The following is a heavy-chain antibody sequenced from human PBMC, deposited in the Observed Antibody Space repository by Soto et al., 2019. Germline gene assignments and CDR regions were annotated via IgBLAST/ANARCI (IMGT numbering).Heavy chain of an antibody. CDR1: GFTFSSYA. CDR2: ISYDGSNK. Sequence: QVQLVESGGGVVQPGRSLRLSCAASGFTFSSYAMHWVRQAPGKGLEWVAVISYDGSNKYYADSVKGRFTISRDNSNNTLYLQMNSLRAEDTAVYYCARDTKTGAPDYWGQGTLVTVSS. D-gene: IGHD2-8*01. J-gene: IGHJ4*02. V-gene: IGHV3-30-3*01. CDR3: ARDTKTGAPDY.